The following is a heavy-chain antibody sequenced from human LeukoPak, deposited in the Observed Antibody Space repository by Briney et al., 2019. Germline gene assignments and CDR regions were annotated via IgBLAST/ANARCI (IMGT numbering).Heavy chain of an antibody. Sequence: SETLSLTCTVSGGSISSSSYYWGWIRQPPGKGREWIGRIYYSGSTYYNPSLKSRVTISVDTSKNQFSLKLSSVTAADTAVYYCAGSYTTENAFDIWGQGTMVTVSS. CDR2: IYYSGST. CDR1: GGSISSSSYY. V-gene: IGHV4-39*01. J-gene: IGHJ3*02. D-gene: IGHD3-16*01. CDR3: AGSYTTENAFDI.